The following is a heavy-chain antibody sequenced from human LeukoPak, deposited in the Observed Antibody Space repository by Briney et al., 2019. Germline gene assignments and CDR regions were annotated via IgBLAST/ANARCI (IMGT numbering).Heavy chain of an antibody. CDR1: GFTFSSYA. CDR2: ISYDGSNK. CDR3: ARDGLGTYDAFDI. D-gene: IGHD6-19*01. V-gene: IGHV3-30-3*01. Sequence: GRSLRLSCAASGFTFSSYAMHWVRQAPGKGLEWVAVISYDGSNKCYADSVKGRFTISRDNSKNTLYLQMNSLRAEDTAVYYCARDGLGTYDAFDIWGQGTMVTVSS. J-gene: IGHJ3*02.